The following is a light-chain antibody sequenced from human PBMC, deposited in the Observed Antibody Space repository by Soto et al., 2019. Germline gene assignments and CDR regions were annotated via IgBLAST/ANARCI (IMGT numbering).Light chain of an antibody. V-gene: IGLV2-14*01. CDR1: RSDVGGYNY. CDR2: VVS. Sequence: QSALTQPASVSGSPGQSITISCTGTRSDVGGYNYVSWYQQPPGKAPKLMIYVVSNRPSGVSNRFSGSKSANTASLTISGLQAEDEADYYCSSYSTSSPHVVFGGGTQLTVL. J-gene: IGLJ2*01. CDR3: SSYSTSSPHVV.